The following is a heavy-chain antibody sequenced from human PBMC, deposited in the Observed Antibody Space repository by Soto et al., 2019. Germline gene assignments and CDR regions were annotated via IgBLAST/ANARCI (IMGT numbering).Heavy chain of an antibody. CDR1: GYTFTSYD. CDR3: ARGAEWLLPAYYYYYGMDV. V-gene: IGHV1-8*01. J-gene: IGHJ6*02. CDR2: MNPNSGNT. D-gene: IGHD3-3*01. Sequence: QVQLVQSGAEVKKPGASVKVSCKASGYTFTSYDINWVRQATGQGLEWMGWMNPNSGNTGYAQKFQGRVTMTRNTSISRAYMELSRLRSEDTAVYYCARGAEWLLPAYYYYYGMDVWGQGTPVTVSS.